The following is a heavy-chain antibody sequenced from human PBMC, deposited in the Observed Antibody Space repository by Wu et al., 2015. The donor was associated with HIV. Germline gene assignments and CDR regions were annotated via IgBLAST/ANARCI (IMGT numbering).Heavy chain of an antibody. V-gene: IGHV1-69*15. D-gene: IGHD3-22*01. J-gene: IGHJ4*02. Sequence: QVQLVQSGAEVKKPGSSGEGLLQGFWRHFSSYAISWVRQAPGQGLEWMGRIIPIFGTANYAQKFQGRVTITADESTSTAYMELSSLRSEDTAVYYCAREAIYYDSSGYYYSTFDYWGQGTLVTVSS. CDR2: IIPIFGTA. CDR1: RHFSSYA. CDR3: AREAIYYDSSGYYYSTFDY.